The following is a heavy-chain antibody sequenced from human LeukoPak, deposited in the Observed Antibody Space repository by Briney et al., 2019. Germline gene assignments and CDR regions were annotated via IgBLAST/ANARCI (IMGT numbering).Heavy chain of an antibody. CDR3: ARDRRRELLHAFDI. V-gene: IGHV4-59*13. Sequence: SETLSLTCTVSGGTLSRNYWSRIRQPPGKGLGWIAYIDYSESTNYNPSLKSRLTISVDASKNQFSLKLGSVTAADTAVYYCARDRRRELLHAFDIWGQGTMVTVSS. CDR2: IDYSEST. J-gene: IGHJ3*02. D-gene: IGHD1-26*01. CDR1: GGTLSRNY.